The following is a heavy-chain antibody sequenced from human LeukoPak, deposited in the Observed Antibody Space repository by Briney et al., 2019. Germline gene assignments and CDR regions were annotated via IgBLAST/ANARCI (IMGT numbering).Heavy chain of an antibody. CDR2: LNPNSGGT. V-gene: IGHV1-2*02. Sequence: ASVKVSCKASGYSFTGHYIHWVRQAPGQGLEWMGWLNPNSGGTKFAQKFQARVTLTRDRSISTAYMKLSRLPSDTTAVYYVPKVLVAATHYLGSWGRGTLVTVSS. D-gene: IGHD2-15*01. CDR1: GYSFTGHY. J-gene: IGHJ4*02. CDR3: PKVLVAATHYLGS.